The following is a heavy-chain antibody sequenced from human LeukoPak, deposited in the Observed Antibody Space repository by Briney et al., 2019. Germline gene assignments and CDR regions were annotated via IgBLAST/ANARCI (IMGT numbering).Heavy chain of an antibody. Sequence: SETLSLTCTVSGGSISSGGYYWSWIRQPPGKGLEWIGYIYHSGSTNYNPSLKSRVTISVDTSRNQFSLKLSSVTAADTAVYYCAREIGGGWYSYYYGMDVWGQGTTVTVSS. CDR3: AREIGGGWYSYYYGMDV. J-gene: IGHJ6*02. D-gene: IGHD6-19*01. CDR1: GGSISSGGYY. CDR2: IYHSGST. V-gene: IGHV4-61*08.